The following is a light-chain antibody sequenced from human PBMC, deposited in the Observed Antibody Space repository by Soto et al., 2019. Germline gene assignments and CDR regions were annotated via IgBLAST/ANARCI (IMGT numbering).Light chain of an antibody. CDR1: SSDVGAYKF. CDR2: EVT. V-gene: IGLV2-14*01. CDR3: SSYISTSTPWV. J-gene: IGLJ3*02. Sequence: QSVLTQPASVSGSPGQSITIFCTGTSSDVGAYKFVSWYRHHPGRAPQVMIYEVTNRPSGVSSRFSGSKSGNTASLTISGLQPEDEGDYYCSSYISTSTPWVFGGGTKLTV.